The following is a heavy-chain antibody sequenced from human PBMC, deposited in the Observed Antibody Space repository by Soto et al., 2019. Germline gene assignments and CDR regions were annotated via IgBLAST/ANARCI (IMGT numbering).Heavy chain of an antibody. V-gene: IGHV3-9*01. D-gene: IGHD3-10*02. CDR3: AKGADMLDYYYFMDV. Sequence: EVQLVESGGDSVQPGRSLRLSCAASGFIFDDYAMHWVRQVPGKGLEWVSGISWNGRSVAYADSVKGRFTISRDSAKRSLYLEMRSLTTEDKALYYCAKGADMLDYYYFMDVWGKGTTVTVSS. J-gene: IGHJ6*04. CDR1: GFIFDDYA. CDR2: ISWNGRSV.